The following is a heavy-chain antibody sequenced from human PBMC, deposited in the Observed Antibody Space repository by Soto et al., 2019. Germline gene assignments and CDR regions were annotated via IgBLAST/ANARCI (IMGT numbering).Heavy chain of an antibody. CDR3: ARGPASGPSRDDFEY. D-gene: IGHD5-12*01. Sequence: ASVKVSFKASGYTFTSYGISWVRQAPGQGLEWMGWISAYNGNTNYAQKLQGRVTMTTDTSTSTAYMELRSLRSDDTAVYYCARGPASGPSRDDFEYWGQGTLVTVSS. CDR2: ISAYNGNT. J-gene: IGHJ4*02. CDR1: GYTFTSYG. V-gene: IGHV1-18*01.